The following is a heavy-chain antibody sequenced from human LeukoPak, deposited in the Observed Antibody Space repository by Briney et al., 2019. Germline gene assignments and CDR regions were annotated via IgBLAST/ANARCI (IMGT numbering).Heavy chain of an antibody. CDR2: ISGSGGST. Sequence: PGGSLRLSCAASGFTFSSYAMSWVGQAPGKGLEWVSVISGSGGSTYYADSVKGRCTISRDNSKNTLYLQMNSLRAEDTAGYYCAKKMSGYYSFDYWGQGTLVTVSS. V-gene: IGHV3-23*01. J-gene: IGHJ4*02. CDR3: AKKMSGYYSFDY. CDR1: GFTFSSYA. D-gene: IGHD3-3*01.